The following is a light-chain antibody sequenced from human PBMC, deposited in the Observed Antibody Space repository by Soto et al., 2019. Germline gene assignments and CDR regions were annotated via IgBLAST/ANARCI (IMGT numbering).Light chain of an antibody. V-gene: IGKV3-20*01. CDR1: QSFSSSY. CDR2: GAS. Sequence: EIVLTQSPGTLSLSPGERATLSCRASQSFSSSYLAWYQQKPVQAPRLLIYGASSRATGIPDRFGGSGSGTDFTLTISRLEPEDFAVYYCQQYGSPSITFGQGTRLEIK. J-gene: IGKJ5*01. CDR3: QQYGSPSIT.